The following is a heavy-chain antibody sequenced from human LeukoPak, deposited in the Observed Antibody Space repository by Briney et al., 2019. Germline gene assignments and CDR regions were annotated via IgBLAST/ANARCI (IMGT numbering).Heavy chain of an antibody. CDR1: GFTFDDYA. D-gene: IGHD3-9*01. Sequence: QSGRSLRLSCAASGFTFDDYAMHWVRQAPGKGLEWVSGISWNSGSIGYADSVKGRFTISRDNAKNSLYLQMNSLRAEDTALYYCAKDIADDILTGYYTPRAFDIWGQRTMVTVSS. CDR3: AKDIADDILTGYYTPRAFDI. V-gene: IGHV3-9*01. J-gene: IGHJ3*02. CDR2: ISWNSGSI.